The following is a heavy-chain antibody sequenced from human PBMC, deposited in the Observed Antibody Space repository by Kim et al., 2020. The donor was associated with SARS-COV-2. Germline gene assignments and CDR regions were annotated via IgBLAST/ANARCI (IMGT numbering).Heavy chain of an antibody. Sequence: GESLKISCKGSGYSFTSYWIGWVRQMPGKGLEWMGIIYPGDSDTRYSPSFQGQVTISADKSISTAYLQWSSLKASDTAMYYCARFDVGATYYYYYGMDVWGQGTTVTVSS. CDR1: GYSFTSYW. CDR3: ARFDVGATYYYYYGMDV. D-gene: IGHD1-26*01. CDR2: IYPGDSDT. V-gene: IGHV5-51*01. J-gene: IGHJ6*02.